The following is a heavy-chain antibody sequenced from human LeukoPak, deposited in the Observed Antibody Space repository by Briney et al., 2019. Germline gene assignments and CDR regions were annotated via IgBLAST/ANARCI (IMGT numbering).Heavy chain of an antibody. Sequence: GGSLRLSWAASGFTFSSYAMHWVRQAPGKGLEWVAVISYDGSNKYYADSVKGRFTISRDNSKNTLYLQMNSLRAEDTAVYYCARVQSWYGASFDYWGQGTLVTVSS. CDR3: ARVQSWYGASFDY. J-gene: IGHJ4*02. D-gene: IGHD3-10*01. CDR1: GFTFSSYA. CDR2: ISYDGSNK. V-gene: IGHV3-30*04.